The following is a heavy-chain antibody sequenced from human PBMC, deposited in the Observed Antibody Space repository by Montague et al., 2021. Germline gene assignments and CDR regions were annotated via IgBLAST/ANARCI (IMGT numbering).Heavy chain of an antibody. D-gene: IGHD3-10*01. CDR3: AKQDYFVSGTFYKGFDP. J-gene: IGHJ5*02. CDR2: MFYGGAT. CDR1: SGSIFHAH. V-gene: IGHV4-59*08. Sequence: SETLSLTCTVSSGSIFHAHWSWVRQPPGKGLEWLGSMFYGGATSNSPSLKSRVTMSIDTSTNQFSLKLSFVTAADTAVYYCAKQDYFVSGTFYKGFDPWGQGILVTVSS.